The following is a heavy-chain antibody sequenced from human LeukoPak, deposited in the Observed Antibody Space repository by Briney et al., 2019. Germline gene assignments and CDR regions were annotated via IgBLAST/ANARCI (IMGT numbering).Heavy chain of an antibody. Sequence: PSETLSLTCSVSGGAISNYYWSLIRQPPGKGLEWIGCIDYSGSTNYNPSLKSRVTISVDRSKNQFSLKLASVTVADAAVYYCARGFYSPHHWGQGTLVTVSS. CDR2: IDYSGST. CDR1: GGAISNYY. CDR3: ARGFYSPHH. V-gene: IGHV4-59*01. J-gene: IGHJ5*02. D-gene: IGHD4-11*01.